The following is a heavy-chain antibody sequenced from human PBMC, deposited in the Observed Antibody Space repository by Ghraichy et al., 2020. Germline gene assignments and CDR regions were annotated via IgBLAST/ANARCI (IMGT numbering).Heavy chain of an antibody. J-gene: IGHJ4*03. Sequence: GGSLRLSCEASGFTFNTYWMNWVRQVPGKGLEWVANIEGDGSEKNYVDSVKGRFTIYRDNAKNSVFLQMDSLRVDDMVVYYCAGGSGWLIDYWGHGTLVTVSS. D-gene: IGHD6-19*01. CDR2: IEGDGSEK. V-gene: IGHV3-7*04. CDR1: GFTFNTYW. CDR3: AGGSGWLIDY.